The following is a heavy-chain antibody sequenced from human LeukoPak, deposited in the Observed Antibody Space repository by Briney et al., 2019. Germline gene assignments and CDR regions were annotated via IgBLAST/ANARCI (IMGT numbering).Heavy chain of an antibody. V-gene: IGHV4-34*01. CDR2: INHSGST. J-gene: IGHJ4*02. CDR1: GGSFSGYY. CDR3: ARGRWRGYSYGYEFDY. D-gene: IGHD5-18*01. Sequence: PSETLSLTCAVYGGSFSGYYWSWIRQPPGKGLEWIGEINHSGSTNYNPSLKSRVTISVDTSKNQFSLKLSSVTAADTAVYYCARGRWRGYSYGYEFDYWGQGTLVTVSS.